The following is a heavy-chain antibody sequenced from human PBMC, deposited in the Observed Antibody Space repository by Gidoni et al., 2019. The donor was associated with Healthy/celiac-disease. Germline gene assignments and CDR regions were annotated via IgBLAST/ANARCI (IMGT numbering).Heavy chain of an antibody. Sequence: QVQLVESGGGVVQPGRSLRLSCAASGFTFSSYAMHWVRQDPGQGLEWVAVISYDGSNKYYADSVKGRFTISRDNSKNTLYLQMNSLRAEDTAVYYCASDSWGYSYAFFDYWGQGTLVTVSS. D-gene: IGHD5-18*01. CDR2: ISYDGSNK. V-gene: IGHV3-30*04. CDR3: ASDSWGYSYAFFDY. CDR1: GFTFSSYA. J-gene: IGHJ4*02.